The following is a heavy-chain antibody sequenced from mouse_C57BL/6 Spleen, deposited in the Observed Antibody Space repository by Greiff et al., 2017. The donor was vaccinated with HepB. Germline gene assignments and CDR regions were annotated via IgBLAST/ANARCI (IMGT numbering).Heavy chain of an antibody. D-gene: IGHD2-3*01. Sequence: EVQLQQSGGGLVKPGGSLKLSCAASGFTFSDYGMHWVRQAPEKGLEWVAYISSGSSTIYYADTVKGRFTISRDNAKNTLFLQMTSLRSEDTAMYYCARIDGYSYYFDYWGQGTTLTVSS. CDR1: GFTFSDYG. CDR2: ISSGSSTI. CDR3: ARIDGYSYYFDY. J-gene: IGHJ2*01. V-gene: IGHV5-17*01.